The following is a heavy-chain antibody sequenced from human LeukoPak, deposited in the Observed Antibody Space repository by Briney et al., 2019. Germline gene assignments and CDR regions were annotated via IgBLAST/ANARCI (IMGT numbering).Heavy chain of an antibody. J-gene: IGHJ4*02. CDR1: GYTFTIYG. Sequence: GASVNVSFKASGYTFTIYGISWVRQAPGQGGEWMGWISGYNGNTNYAQKLQGRVTITTDTSTSTAYMELRSLRSDDTAVYYCARDLKRGYSSGRYSWGTGSSNDYWGQGTLVTVSS. CDR3: ARDLKRGYSSGRYSWGTGSSNDY. V-gene: IGHV1-18*01. CDR2: ISGYNGNT. D-gene: IGHD6-19*01.